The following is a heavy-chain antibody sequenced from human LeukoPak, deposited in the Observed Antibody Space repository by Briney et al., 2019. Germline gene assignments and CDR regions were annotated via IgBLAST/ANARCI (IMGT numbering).Heavy chain of an antibody. D-gene: IGHD3-3*01. J-gene: IGHJ3*02. CDR3: ARKFFWRGYSHAFDI. Sequence: SETLSLTCTVSGGSISSSSYYWGWIRQPPGKGLEWIGTVYYSGSTYYNPSLKSRVTISVDTSKNQFSLEQSSVTAADTAVYYCARKFFWRGYSHAFDIWGQGTMVTVSS. V-gene: IGHV4-39*01. CDR1: GGSISSSSYY. CDR2: VYYSGST.